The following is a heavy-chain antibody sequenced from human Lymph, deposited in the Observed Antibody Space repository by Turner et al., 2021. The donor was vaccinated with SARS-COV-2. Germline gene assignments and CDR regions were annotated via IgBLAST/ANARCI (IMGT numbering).Heavy chain of an antibody. D-gene: IGHD2-15*01. V-gene: IGHV1-69*01. CDR1: GGTFSSSA. Sequence: QVQLVQSGAEVKKPGSSVKVSCKASGGTFSSSAISWVRQAPGQGLEWMGGIIPIFGTANYAQRFRGRVTITADESTSTAYMELRSLGSEDTAVYYCARGAAYCSGGSCYRKGFDYWGQGTPVTVSS. CDR3: ARGAAYCSGGSCYRKGFDY. CDR2: IIPIFGTA. J-gene: IGHJ4*02.